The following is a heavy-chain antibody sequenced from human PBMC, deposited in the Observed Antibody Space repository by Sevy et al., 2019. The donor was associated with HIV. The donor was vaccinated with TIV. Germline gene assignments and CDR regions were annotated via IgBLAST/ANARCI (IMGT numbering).Heavy chain of an antibody. D-gene: IGHD2-21*02. CDR1: GFTFSSYA. J-gene: IGHJ4*02. V-gene: IGHV3-30*09. Sequence: GGSLRLSCSASGFTFSSYALLWVRQAPGKGLEWVSLISYDGRNKYYSYSVKGRFAISRDESKTTLFLQMESLRTEDTAIYYCARVGVSYCTDDCYHRFDYWGRGTLVTVSS. CDR2: ISYDGRNK. CDR3: ARVGVSYCTDDCYHRFDY.